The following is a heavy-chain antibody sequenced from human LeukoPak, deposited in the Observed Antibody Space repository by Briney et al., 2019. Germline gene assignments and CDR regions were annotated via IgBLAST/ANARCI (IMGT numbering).Heavy chain of an antibody. CDR2: INPNSGGT. D-gene: IGHD2-2*01. V-gene: IGHV1-2*02. J-gene: IGHJ6*02. Sequence: EASVKVSCKASGYTFTGYYMHWVRQAPGQGLEWMGWINPNSGGTNYAQKLQGRVTMTTDTSTSTAYMELRSLRSDDTAVYYCARELAVPAARGYYYYYGMDVWGQGTTVTVSS. CDR3: ARELAVPAARGYYYYYGMDV. CDR1: GYTFTGYY.